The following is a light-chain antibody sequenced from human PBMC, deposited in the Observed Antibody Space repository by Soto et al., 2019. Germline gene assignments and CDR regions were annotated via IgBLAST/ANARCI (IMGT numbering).Light chain of an antibody. CDR2: GAS. J-gene: IGKJ5*01. Sequence: NVLMQSPDTLSLSPGETVTLCCRPRHYVSASSVAWYQQKRGQAPRLLMYGASSRPTGISDRFVGRGSGTDFSLTINRLEPEDSAVYYCQQYGNSPITFGQGTRLEIK. CDR3: QQYGNSPIT. CDR1: HYVSASS. V-gene: IGKV3-20*01.